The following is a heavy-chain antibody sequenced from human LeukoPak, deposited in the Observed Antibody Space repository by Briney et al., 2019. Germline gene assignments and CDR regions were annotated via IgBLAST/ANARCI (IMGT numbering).Heavy chain of an antibody. V-gene: IGHV1-18*01. D-gene: IGHD3-22*01. CDR1: GYTFTSYG. CDR3: ARDRGTYSYDSSGSLTADY. J-gene: IGHJ4*02. Sequence: ASVKVSCKASGYTFTSYGISWVRQAPGQGLEWMGWISAYNGNTNYAQKLQGRVTMTTDTSTSTAYMELRSLRSDDTAVYYCARDRGTYSYDSSGSLTADYWGPGTLVTVSS. CDR2: ISAYNGNT.